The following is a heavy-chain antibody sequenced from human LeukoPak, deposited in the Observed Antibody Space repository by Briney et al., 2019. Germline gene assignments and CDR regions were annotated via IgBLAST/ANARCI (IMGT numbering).Heavy chain of an antibody. Sequence: SETLSLTCTVSGGSISSSSYYWGWLRQPPGKGLEWIVSIYYSGSTYYNPSLKSRVTISVDTSKNQFSLKLSSVTAADTAVYYCARQKGVILYYYDSSGFDYWGQGTLVTVSS. J-gene: IGHJ4*02. V-gene: IGHV4-39*01. CDR3: ARQKGVILYYYDSSGFDY. D-gene: IGHD3-22*01. CDR2: IYYSGST. CDR1: GGSISSSSYY.